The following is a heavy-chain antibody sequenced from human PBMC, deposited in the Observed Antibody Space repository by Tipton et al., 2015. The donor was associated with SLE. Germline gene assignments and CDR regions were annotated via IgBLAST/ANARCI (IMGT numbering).Heavy chain of an antibody. CDR1: GHTFTSYG. CDR3: ASDVIAVAGLGWFDP. D-gene: IGHD6-19*01. Sequence: QVQLVQSGAEVKKPGASVKVSCKASGHTFTSYGISWVRQAPGQGLEWMGWISAYNGNTNYAQKRQGRVTMTTDTSTSTAYMELRSLGSDDTAVYYWASDVIAVAGLGWFDPWGQGQWSPSLQ. V-gene: IGHV1-18*01. J-gene: IGHJ5*02. CDR2: ISAYNGNT.